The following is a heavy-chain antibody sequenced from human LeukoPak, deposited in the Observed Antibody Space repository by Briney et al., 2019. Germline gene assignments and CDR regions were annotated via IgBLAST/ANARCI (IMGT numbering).Heavy chain of an antibody. CDR2: IIPIFGTA. CDR1: GGTFSSYG. D-gene: IGHD6-13*01. J-gene: IGHJ6*02. CDR3: ARETIAAAGTYYYYGMDV. V-gene: IGHV1-69*01. Sequence: SVKVSCTASGGTFSSYGISWVRQAPGQGLEWMGGIIPIFGTANYAQKFQGRVTITADESTSTAYMELSSMTSEDTAVYYCARETIAAAGTYYYYGMDVWGQGTTVTVSS.